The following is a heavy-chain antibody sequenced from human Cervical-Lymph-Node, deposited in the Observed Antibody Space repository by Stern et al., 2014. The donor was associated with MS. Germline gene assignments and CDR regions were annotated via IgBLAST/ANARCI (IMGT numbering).Heavy chain of an antibody. J-gene: IGHJ6*02. CDR2: ISWSSGKI. CDR3: ARAIGFCSGGNCEPYYYYGIDV. Sequence: EVHLVESGGDLVQPGRSLRLSCAASGFRFAAYAMYWVRQAPGKGLEWVSGISWSSGKIGYADSVKGRLTISRDNGKNSLFLQMNSLRSEDTASYYCARAIGFCSGGNCEPYYYYGIDVWGQGTRVTVSS. V-gene: IGHV3-9*01. CDR1: GFRFAAYA. D-gene: IGHD2-15*01.